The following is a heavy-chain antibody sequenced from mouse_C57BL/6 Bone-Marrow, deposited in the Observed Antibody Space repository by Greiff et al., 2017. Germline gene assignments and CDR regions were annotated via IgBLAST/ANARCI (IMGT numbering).Heavy chain of an antibody. V-gene: IGHV1-72*01. CDR1: GYNFNRYW. Sequence: QVQLQQPGAELVKPGASVKLSCKASGYNFNRYWMHWVKQRPGRGLEWIGRIDPKSGGTKYNEKFKGKATLTVDKPSSTAYMQLSSLTSEDAAVYYCASLGYWGQGTTLTVSA. CDR3: ASLGY. CDR2: IDPKSGGT. J-gene: IGHJ2*01.